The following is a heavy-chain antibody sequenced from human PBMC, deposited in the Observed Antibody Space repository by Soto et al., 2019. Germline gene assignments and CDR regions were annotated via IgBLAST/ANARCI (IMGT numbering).Heavy chain of an antibody. CDR2: ISDYNGNT. Sequence: QVRLEQSGAEVKQPGASVKVSCKASGYRFIDYGITWVRQAPGQGLEWMGWISDYNGNTHYGKKFQGRVTMTTDTSTRTAYMELKSLRSVDTAVYFCAREGYYSGSGTYSPPRYYGMDAWGQGTTVTVSS. CDR1: GYRFIDYG. V-gene: IGHV1-18*01. CDR3: AREGYYSGSGTYSPPRYYGMDA. J-gene: IGHJ6*02. D-gene: IGHD3-10*01.